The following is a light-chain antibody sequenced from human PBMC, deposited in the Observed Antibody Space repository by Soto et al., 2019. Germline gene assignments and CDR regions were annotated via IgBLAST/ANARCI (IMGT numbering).Light chain of an antibody. CDR2: KAS. Sequence: DIQMTQSPSTLSASVGDRVTITCRASQSISSWLAWYQQKPGQAPKPLIYKASSLASGIPSRFSGSGSGTEFTLTISSLQSDDFAIYYCQQYLSYPITFGQGTRLEIK. CDR1: QSISSW. CDR3: QQYLSYPIT. J-gene: IGKJ5*01. V-gene: IGKV1-5*03.